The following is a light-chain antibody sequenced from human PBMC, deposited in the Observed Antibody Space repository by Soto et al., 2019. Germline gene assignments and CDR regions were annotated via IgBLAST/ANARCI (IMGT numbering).Light chain of an antibody. CDR3: QQSYSV. CDR2: DAS. V-gene: IGKV1-39*01. Sequence: DIQMTQSPSSLSASIGDRVTITCRASQNINTFLNWYQQKPGKAPRLLIYDASSLQSGVPSRFSGSGSGTDFTLTITTLQPEDFATYYCQQSYSVFGRGTKVEIK. J-gene: IGKJ1*01. CDR1: QNINTF.